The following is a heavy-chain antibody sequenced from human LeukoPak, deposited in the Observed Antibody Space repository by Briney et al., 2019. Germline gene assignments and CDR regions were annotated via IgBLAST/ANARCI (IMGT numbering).Heavy chain of an antibody. CDR3: ARDGYSYGYYYYYYYMDV. V-gene: IGHV3-48*03. Sequence: GGSLRLSCAASGFTFSSYEMNWVRQAPGKGLEWVSYISSSGSTIYYADSVKGRFTISRDNAKNSLYLQMSSLRAEDTAVYYCARDGYSYGYYYYYYYMDVWGKGTTVTVSS. J-gene: IGHJ6*03. CDR1: GFTFSSYE. D-gene: IGHD5-18*01. CDR2: ISSSGSTI.